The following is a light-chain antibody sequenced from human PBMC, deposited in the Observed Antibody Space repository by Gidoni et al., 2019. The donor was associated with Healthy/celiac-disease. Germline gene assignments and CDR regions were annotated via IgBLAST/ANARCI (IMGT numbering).Light chain of an antibody. CDR1: SLRSYY. J-gene: IGLJ1*01. CDR3: NSRDSSGNHFYV. Sequence: TGSVALGQTVRITCQGDSLRSYYASWYQQKPGQAPVLVIYGKNNRPSGIPDRFSGSSSGNTASLTITGAQAEDEADYYCNSRDSSGNHFYVFGTGTKVTVL. V-gene: IGLV3-19*01. CDR2: GKN.